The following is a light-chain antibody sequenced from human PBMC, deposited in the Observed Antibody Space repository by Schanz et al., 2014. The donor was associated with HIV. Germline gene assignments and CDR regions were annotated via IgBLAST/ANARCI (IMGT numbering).Light chain of an antibody. CDR1: QSVSSSY. CDR3: QQYGSSPLYT. Sequence: EIVLTQSPGTLSLSPGETATLSCRASQSVSSSYFAWYQQKPGQAPRLLIYGASSRATGIPDRFSGSGSGPDFTLTISRLEPEDFAVYYCQQYGSSPLYTFGQGTKLEIK. J-gene: IGKJ2*01. V-gene: IGKV3-20*01. CDR2: GAS.